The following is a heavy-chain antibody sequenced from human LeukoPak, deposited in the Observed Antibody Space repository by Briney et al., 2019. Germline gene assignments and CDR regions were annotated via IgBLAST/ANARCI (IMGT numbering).Heavy chain of an antibody. CDR3: ARGAGPPLN. J-gene: IGHJ4*02. V-gene: IGHV4-34*01. CDR2: IYYSGST. Sequence: SETLSLTCAVYGGSLSAYYWGWIRQPPGKGLEWIGSIYYSGSTYYNPSLKSRVTISVDTSKNQFSLKLSSVTAADTAVYYCARGAGPPLNWGQGTLVTVSS. CDR1: GGSLSAYY.